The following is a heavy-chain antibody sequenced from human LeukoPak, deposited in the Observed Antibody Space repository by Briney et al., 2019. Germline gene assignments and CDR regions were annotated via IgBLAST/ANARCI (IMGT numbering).Heavy chain of an antibody. V-gene: IGHV3-48*01. CDR3: ARDFHVRNYDIGGYSY. CDR1: EFSVGSNY. D-gene: IGHD3-22*01. Sequence: GGSLRLSCAASEFSVGSNYMTWVRQAPGKWLEWVSYISSSSRTIYYADSAKGRFTISRDNAKNSLYLQMNSLRAEDTAVYYCARDFHVRNYDIGGYSYWGQGTLVTVSS. CDR2: ISSSSRTI. J-gene: IGHJ4*02.